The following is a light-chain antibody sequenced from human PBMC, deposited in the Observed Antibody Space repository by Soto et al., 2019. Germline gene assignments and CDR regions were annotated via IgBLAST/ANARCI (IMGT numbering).Light chain of an antibody. CDR3: QSYDSSLSGVV. J-gene: IGLJ2*01. CDR1: SSNIGAGFD. V-gene: IGLV1-40*01. CDR2: DNN. Sequence: QSVLTQPPSVSWAPGQRVTISCTGSSSNIGAGFDVHWYQHLPGTAPKLLLYDNNYRPSGVPDRFSGSKSGTSASLAITGLQAEDEADYYCQSYDSSLSGVVFGGGTKLTVL.